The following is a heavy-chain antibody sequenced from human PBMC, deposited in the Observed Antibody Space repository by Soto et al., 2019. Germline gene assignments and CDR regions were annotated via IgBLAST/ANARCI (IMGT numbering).Heavy chain of an antibody. V-gene: IGHV1-69*02. D-gene: IGHD6-13*01. CDR3: ARHQNLIAAAGTEPSDY. Sequence: SVKVSCKASGGTFSSYTISWVRQAPGQGLEWMGRIIPILGIANYAQKFQGRVTITADKSTSTAYMELSSLRSEDTAVYYCARHQNLIAAAGTEPSDYWGQGTLVTVSS. J-gene: IGHJ4*02. CDR1: GGTFSSYT. CDR2: IIPILGIA.